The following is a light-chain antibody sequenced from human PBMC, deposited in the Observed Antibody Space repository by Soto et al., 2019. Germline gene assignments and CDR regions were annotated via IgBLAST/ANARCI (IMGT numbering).Light chain of an antibody. CDR1: SSNIGSNY. V-gene: IGLV1-47*01. CDR2: RNN. J-gene: IGLJ2*01. Sequence: QSVLTQPPSASGTPGQRVTISCSGSSSNIGSNYVYWYQQLPGTAPKLLIYRNNQRPSGVPDRFSGSKSGTSASLAISGLRSEEEAKYYCASWDDSLSGHVVFGGGTKLTVL. CDR3: ASWDDSLSGHVV.